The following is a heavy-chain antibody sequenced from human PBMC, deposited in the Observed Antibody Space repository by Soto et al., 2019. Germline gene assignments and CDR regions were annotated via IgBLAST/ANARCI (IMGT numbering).Heavy chain of an antibody. J-gene: IGHJ4*02. Sequence: PGGSLRLSCAASGFTFSTYWMSWVRQVPGKGLEWLANIKEDGSEKYYVDSVKGRFTISRDNAKYSLYLQMNSLRADDTAIYYCERNNHRGESNKYATTYWGQGTPVTVSS. CDR3: ERNNHRGESNKYATTY. CDR2: IKEDGSEK. V-gene: IGHV3-7*03. CDR1: GFTFSTYW. D-gene: IGHD3-10*01.